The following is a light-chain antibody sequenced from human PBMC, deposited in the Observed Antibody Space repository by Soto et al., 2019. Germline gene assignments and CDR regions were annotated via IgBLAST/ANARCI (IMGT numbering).Light chain of an antibody. CDR2: NNN. CDR3: QSFDTSLSASGL. V-gene: IGLV1-40*01. Sequence: QSVLTQPPSVSGAPGQRVTISCSGSSSDIGAGYVVHWYQQLPGTAPKLLIYNNNNRPSGVPDRFSGSKSGTSASLAITGLQAEDEADYYWQSFDTSLSASGLFGGGTNLTVL. J-gene: IGLJ2*01. CDR1: SSDIGAGYV.